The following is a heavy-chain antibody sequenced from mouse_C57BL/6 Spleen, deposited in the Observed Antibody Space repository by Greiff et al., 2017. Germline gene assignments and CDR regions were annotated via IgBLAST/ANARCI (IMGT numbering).Heavy chain of an antibody. V-gene: IGHV1-26*01. CDR2: INPNNGGT. D-gene: IGHD2-3*01. CDR1: GYTFTDYY. Sequence: EVQLQQSGPELVKPGASVKISCKASGYTFTDYYMNWVKQSHGKSLEWIGDINPNNGGTSYNQKFKGKATLTVEKSSSTAYIELRSLTSEDSAVYYCARWMVTTRYYAMDYWGQGTSVTVSS. CDR3: ARWMVTTRYYAMDY. J-gene: IGHJ4*01.